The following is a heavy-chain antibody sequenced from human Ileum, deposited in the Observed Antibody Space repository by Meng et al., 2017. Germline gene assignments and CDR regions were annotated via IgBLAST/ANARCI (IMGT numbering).Heavy chain of an antibody. CDR2: IYYSGST. CDR3: ARGWYSSGFHS. J-gene: IGHJ4*02. D-gene: IGHD6-19*01. Sequence: QVQLHESGPGLVKPSQTLSLTCTVSGGSISSGNYYWSWIRQHPGKGLEWIGYIYYSGSTYYNPSLKSLVTISVDTSKNQFSLKVSSVTAADTAVYYCARGWYSSGFHSWGQGTLVTVSS. V-gene: IGHV4-31*01. CDR1: GGSISSGNYY.